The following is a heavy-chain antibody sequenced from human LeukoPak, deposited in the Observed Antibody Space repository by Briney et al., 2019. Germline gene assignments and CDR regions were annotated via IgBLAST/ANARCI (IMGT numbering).Heavy chain of an antibody. J-gene: IGHJ4*02. CDR1: GFTFSRYG. V-gene: IGHV3-33*01. D-gene: IGHD3-16*01. CDR3: ARGLGYFDY. Sequence: GRSLRLSCAASGFTFSRYGMHWVRQAPGKGLEWVAVIWYDGSKKYYADSVKGRFTISRDNSKNTLFLQMNSLRAEDTSIYYCARGLGYFDYWGQGTLVTVSS. CDR2: IWYDGSKK.